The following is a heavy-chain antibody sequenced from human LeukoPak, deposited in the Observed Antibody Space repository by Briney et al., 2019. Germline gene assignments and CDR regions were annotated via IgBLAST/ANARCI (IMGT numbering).Heavy chain of an antibody. J-gene: IGHJ6*03. CDR3: AKLAGIAVAARNSYMDV. CDR1: GFTFSNYA. V-gene: IGHV3-23*01. Sequence: GGSLRLSCAASGFTFSNYAMSWVRQAPGKGREWVSAISGSGGSTSYADSVRGRFTISRDNSKDTLYLQMNSLRAEDTAVYYCAKLAGIAVAARNSYMDVWGKGTTVTVSS. D-gene: IGHD6-19*01. CDR2: ISGSGGST.